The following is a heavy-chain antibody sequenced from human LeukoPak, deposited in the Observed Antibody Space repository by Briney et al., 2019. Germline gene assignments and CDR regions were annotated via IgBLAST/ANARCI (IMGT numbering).Heavy chain of an antibody. CDR2: MDPKSGET. J-gene: IGHJ4*01. D-gene: IGHD4-11*01. V-gene: IGHV1-2*02. Sequence: ASVKVSCKASGYTFTDYYIHWVRQAPGQGLEWMGWMDPKSGETNHAQRFQGRVIMTRDTSITTAYMELSRLRSDDTAVYYCALEVYYPDNSAFDYWGQGTLVTVSS. CDR1: GYTFTDYY. CDR3: ALEVYYPDNSAFDY.